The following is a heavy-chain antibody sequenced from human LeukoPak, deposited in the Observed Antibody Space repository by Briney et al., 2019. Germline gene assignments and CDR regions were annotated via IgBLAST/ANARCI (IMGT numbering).Heavy chain of an antibody. J-gene: IGHJ4*02. CDR3: AKEFGGSLGYCSSTSCIRGGYFDY. V-gene: IGHV3-30*02. CDR2: IRYDGSNK. Sequence: GGSLRLSCAASGFTFSSYGMHWVRQAPGKGLEWVAFIRYDGSNKYYADSVKGRFTISRDNSKNTLYLQMNSLRAEDTAVYYCAKEFGGSLGYCSSTSCIRGGYFDYWGQGTLVTVSS. CDR1: GFTFSSYG. D-gene: IGHD2-2*01.